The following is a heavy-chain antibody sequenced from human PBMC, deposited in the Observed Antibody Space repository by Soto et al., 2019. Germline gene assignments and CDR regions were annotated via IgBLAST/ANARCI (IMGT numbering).Heavy chain of an antibody. CDR2: INHSGST. V-gene: IGHV4-34*01. CDR1: GGSFSGYY. CDR3: ARPGYGVAAAGFDY. J-gene: IGHJ4*02. D-gene: IGHD6-13*01. Sequence: QVQLQQWGAGLLKPSETLSLTCAVYGGSFSGYYWSWIRQPPGKGLEWIGEINHSGSTNYNPSLKSRVTISVDTSKNQFSLKLSSVTAADTAVYYWARPGYGVAAAGFDYWGQGTLVTVSS.